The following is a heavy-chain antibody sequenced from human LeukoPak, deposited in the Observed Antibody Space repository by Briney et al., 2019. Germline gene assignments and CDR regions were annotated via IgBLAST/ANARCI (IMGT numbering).Heavy chain of an antibody. J-gene: IGHJ4*02. V-gene: IGHV3-48*01. Sequence: GGSLRLSCAASGFIFSDYSINWVRQAPGKGLEWISYISSRSTFIYYADSVKGRFTVSRDNVNNLVYLQMSSLRAEDTAVYYCARSKFNWGQGTLVTVPS. CDR2: ISSRSTFI. CDR3: ARSKFN. CDR1: GFIFSDYS.